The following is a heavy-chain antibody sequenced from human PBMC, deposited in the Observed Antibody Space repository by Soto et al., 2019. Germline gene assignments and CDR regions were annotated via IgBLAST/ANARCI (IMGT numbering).Heavy chain of an antibody. V-gene: IGHV3-23*01. CDR3: TRVYSSSYHYFDY. D-gene: IGHD6-13*01. CDR1: GFTFSSYA. CDR2: ISGSGSST. J-gene: IGHJ4*02. Sequence: GGSLRLSCAASGFTFSSYAMIWVRQAPGKGLEWVSVISGSGSSTYYVDSVKGRFTISRDNSKNTLYLQMNSLRVEDTALYYWTRVYSSSYHYFDYWGQGTLVTVSS.